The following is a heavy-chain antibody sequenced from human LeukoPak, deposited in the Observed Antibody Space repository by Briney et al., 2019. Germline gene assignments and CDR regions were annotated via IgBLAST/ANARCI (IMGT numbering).Heavy chain of an antibody. CDR1: GYKFTNYW. CDR3: ARALRTGQGDYVPVL. Sequence: KAGESLKISCKASGYKFTNYWIGWVRQMPGKGLEWMTIIYPGDSETRYSPSFQGQVTISADKSIGTTYLQWSSLKASDTAMYYCARALRTGQGDYVPVLWGQGTLVTVSS. CDR2: IYPGDSET. D-gene: IGHD3-16*01. J-gene: IGHJ4*02. V-gene: IGHV5-51*01.